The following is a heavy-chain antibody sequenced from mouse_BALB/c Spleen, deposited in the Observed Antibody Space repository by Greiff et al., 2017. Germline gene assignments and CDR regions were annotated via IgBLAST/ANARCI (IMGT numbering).Heavy chain of an antibody. CDR3: ARIYYDLHFDD. Sequence: QVQLLQPGAELVMPGASVKMSCKASGFAFTDYWMHWVKQSPGQGLEWIGSIDTSDSYTSYNQKFKGKATLTVDESSSTAYMQLSSMTSEDSAVYYSARIYYDLHFDDWGEGTLVTVSA. CDR2: IDTSDSYT. J-gene: IGHJ3*01. V-gene: IGHV1-69*01. D-gene: IGHD2-4*01. CDR1: GFAFTDYW.